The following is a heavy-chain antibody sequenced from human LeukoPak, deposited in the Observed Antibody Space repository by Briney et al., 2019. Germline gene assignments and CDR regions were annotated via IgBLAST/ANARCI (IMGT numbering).Heavy chain of an antibody. Sequence: GSVKVSCQASGYTFTSYYMHWVRQAPGQGLEWMGIINPSGGSTSYAQKFQGRVTMTRDTSTSTVYMELSSLRSEDTAVYYCARDIGPRVDRGYFDYWGQGTLVTVSS. CDR3: ARDIGPRVDRGYFDY. V-gene: IGHV1-46*01. CDR1: GYTFTSYY. D-gene: IGHD1-14*01. J-gene: IGHJ4*02. CDR2: INPSGGST.